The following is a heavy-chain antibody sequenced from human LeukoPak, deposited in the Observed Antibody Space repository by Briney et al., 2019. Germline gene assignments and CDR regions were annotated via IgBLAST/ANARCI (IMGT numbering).Heavy chain of an antibody. V-gene: IGHV1-46*01. Sequence: ASVKVSCKASGYTFTSYYMHWVRQAPGQGLEWMGIINPSGGSTSYAQKFQGRVTMTRDMSTSTDYMELSSLRSEDTAVYYCARDVGEYCSSTNCYASHYWGQGTLVTVSS. J-gene: IGHJ4*02. CDR1: GYTFTSYY. CDR3: ARDVGEYCSSTNCYASHY. CDR2: INPSGGST. D-gene: IGHD2-2*01.